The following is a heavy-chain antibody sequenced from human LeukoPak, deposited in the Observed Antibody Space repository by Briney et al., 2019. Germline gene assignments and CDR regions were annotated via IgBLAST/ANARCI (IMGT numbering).Heavy chain of an antibody. CDR1: GFTFSSYS. J-gene: IGHJ6*02. D-gene: IGHD3-3*01. Sequence: GGSLRLSCAASGFTFSSYSMNWVRQAPGKGLEWVSSISSSSSYIYYADSVKGRFTISRDNAKNSLYLQMNSLRAEDTAVYYCARDDVLRFLEWSDYYYGMDVWGQGTTVTASS. V-gene: IGHV3-21*01. CDR2: ISSSSSYI. CDR3: ARDDVLRFLEWSDYYYGMDV.